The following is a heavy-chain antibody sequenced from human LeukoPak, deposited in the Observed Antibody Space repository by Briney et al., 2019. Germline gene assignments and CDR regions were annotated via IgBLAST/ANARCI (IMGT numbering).Heavy chain of an antibody. CDR2: IYTGGNT. J-gene: IGHJ4*02. CDR3: AGGPYGSGWYAFDY. Sequence: PSETLSLTCTVSGGSISSYYWSWVRQPAGKGLEWIGRIYTGGNTNYNSSLKSRVTISVDTSKNQFSLKLSSVTAADRAVYYCAGGPYGSGWYAFDYWGQGTLVTVSS. CDR1: GGSISSYY. V-gene: IGHV4-4*07. D-gene: IGHD6-19*01.